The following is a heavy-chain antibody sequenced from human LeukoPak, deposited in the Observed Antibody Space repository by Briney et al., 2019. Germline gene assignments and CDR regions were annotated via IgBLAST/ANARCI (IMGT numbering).Heavy chain of an antibody. Sequence: ASVNVSCKASGYTFTIYGISWVREAPGPGIEWVGGISDYYGNTNYAQKPQGRANMTTDTSTGTAYMELRSLKSDDSAVYCCVRDYAPCEYTVTANRFDPWGQGTLVTVSS. CDR3: VRDYAPCEYTVTANRFDP. J-gene: IGHJ5*02. V-gene: IGHV1-18*04. D-gene: IGHD4-17*01. CDR2: ISDYYGNT. CDR1: GYTFTIYG.